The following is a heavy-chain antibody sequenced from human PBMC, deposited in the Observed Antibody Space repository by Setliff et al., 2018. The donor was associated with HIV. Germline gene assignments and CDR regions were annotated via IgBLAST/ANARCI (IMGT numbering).Heavy chain of an antibody. Sequence: PSETLSLTCTVYGGFIKNSNYYWGWIRQPPGKGLEWIGHIHTSGRTKYNPSLKSRVTISADTSKNQFSLNLSSVTAAETAVYYCARVGYHGSGRYSFDYWGQGTLVTVSS. CDR3: ARVGYHGSGRYSFDY. CDR2: IHTSGRT. D-gene: IGHD3-10*01. J-gene: IGHJ4*02. CDR1: GGFIKNSNYY. V-gene: IGHV4-61*05.